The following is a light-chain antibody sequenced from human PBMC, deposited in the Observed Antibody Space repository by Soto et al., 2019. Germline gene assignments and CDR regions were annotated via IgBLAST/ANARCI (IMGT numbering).Light chain of an antibody. J-gene: IGLJ1*01. CDR2: DGT. CDR3: SEFSRTSLYV. CDR1: RRDVGGYSY. V-gene: IGLV2-11*01. Sequence: QSVLNRRPSVTGAPGPLVTSFCTGTRRDVGGYSYVSWYQQHPGKAPELISYDGTERPSVVPDRFSGSKSGNTASLTISGLQAVVVDDSSCSEFSRTSLYVVG.